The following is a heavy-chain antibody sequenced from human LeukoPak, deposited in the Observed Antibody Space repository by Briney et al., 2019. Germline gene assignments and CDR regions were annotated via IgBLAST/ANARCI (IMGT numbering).Heavy chain of an antibody. CDR3: ARDVYYYDSSD. CDR2: ISGSGGST. D-gene: IGHD3-22*01. CDR1: GFTFSSYA. Sequence: GGSLRLSCAASGFTFSSYAMSWVRQAPGKGLEWVSAISGSGGSTYYADSVKGRFTISRDNSKNTLYLQMNSLRAEDTAVYYCARDVYYYDSSDWGQGTLVTVSS. J-gene: IGHJ4*02. V-gene: IGHV3-23*01.